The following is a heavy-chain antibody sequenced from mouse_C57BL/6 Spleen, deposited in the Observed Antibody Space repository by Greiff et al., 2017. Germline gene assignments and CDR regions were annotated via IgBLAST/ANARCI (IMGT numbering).Heavy chain of an antibody. V-gene: IGHV5-17*01. Sequence: DVHLVESGGGLVKPGGSLKLSCAASGFTFSDYGMHWVRQAPEKGLEWVAYISSGSSTIYYADTVKGRFTISRDNAKNTLFLQMTSLRSEGTAMYYCARPFQYYGSSYDYAMDYWGQGTSVTVSS. CDR2: ISSGSSTI. J-gene: IGHJ4*01. D-gene: IGHD1-1*01. CDR3: ARPFQYYGSSYDYAMDY. CDR1: GFTFSDYG.